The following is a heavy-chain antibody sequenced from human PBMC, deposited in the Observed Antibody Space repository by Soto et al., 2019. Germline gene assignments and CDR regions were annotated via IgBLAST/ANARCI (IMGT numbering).Heavy chain of an antibody. V-gene: IGHV3-30-3*01. CDR2: ISCDGSNK. D-gene: IGHD6-13*01. Sequence: PGGSLRLSCAASGFTFSSYAMHWVRQAPGKGLEWVAVISCDGSNKYYADSVKGRFTISRDNSKNTLYLQMNSLRAEDTAVYYCANIAGVQDYWGQGTLVTVYS. CDR3: ANIAGVQDY. CDR1: GFTFSSYA. J-gene: IGHJ4*02.